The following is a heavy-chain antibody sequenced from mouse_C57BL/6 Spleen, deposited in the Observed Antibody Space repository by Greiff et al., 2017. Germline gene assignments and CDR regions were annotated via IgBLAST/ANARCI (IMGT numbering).Heavy chain of an antibody. D-gene: IGHD4-1*01. J-gene: IGHJ2*01. V-gene: IGHV1-15*01. CDR2: IDPETGGT. CDR1: GYTFTDYE. CDR3: TSFSHWDPFDY. Sequence: QVHVKQSEAELVRPGASVTLSCKASGYTFTDYEMHWVKQTPVHGLEWIGAIDPETGGTACNQKFKGKAILTADKSSSTAYMELRSLTSEDSAVYYCTSFSHWDPFDYWGQGTTRTVSS.